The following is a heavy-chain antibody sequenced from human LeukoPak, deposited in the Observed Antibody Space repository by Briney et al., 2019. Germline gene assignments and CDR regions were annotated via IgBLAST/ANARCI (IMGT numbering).Heavy chain of an antibody. J-gene: IGHJ3*02. V-gene: IGHV5-51*01. D-gene: IGHD4-23*01. CDR3: ARRRNYGANSNAFDI. CDR2: IYRGDSDT. Sequence: NHGASLKISCKASGYSFTNYWIGWVRQLPGKGLEWMGIIYRGDSDTRYSPSFQGQVTFSADKSISTAYLQWSSLKASDTAMYYCARRRNYGANSNAFDIWGQGTMVIVSS. CDR1: GYSFTNYW.